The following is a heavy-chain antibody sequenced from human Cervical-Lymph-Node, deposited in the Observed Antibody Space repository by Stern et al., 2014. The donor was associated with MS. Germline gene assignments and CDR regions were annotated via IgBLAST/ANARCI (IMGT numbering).Heavy chain of an antibody. V-gene: IGHV3-33*01. CDR1: GFTFSNFG. CDR2: TWDDGSND. Sequence: VQLVESGGGVVQPGRSLRLSCAASGFTFSNFGIHWVRRAPGKGLEWVAATWDDGSNDYYADSVKGRFTISRDNSKNTLYLQMSSLRAEDTAVYYCARSAFSKYTTGWYFYGMDVWGRGTTVTVSS. CDR3: ARSAFSKYTTGWYFYGMDV. D-gene: IGHD6-19*01. J-gene: IGHJ6*02.